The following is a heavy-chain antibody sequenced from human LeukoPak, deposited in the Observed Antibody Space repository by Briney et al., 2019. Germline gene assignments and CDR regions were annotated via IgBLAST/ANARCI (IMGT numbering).Heavy chain of an antibody. CDR3: ATGRGYSSVFRG. V-gene: IGHV5-10-1*01. Sequence: GESLRISCKGSGYRFTSYWISWVRQMPGKGLEWMGRIDPSDSYTNYSPSFQGHVTISADKSISTAYLQWSSLKASDTAMYYCATGRGYSSVFRGWGQGTLVTVSS. D-gene: IGHD5-18*01. CDR1: GYRFTSYW. CDR2: IDPSDSYT. J-gene: IGHJ4*02.